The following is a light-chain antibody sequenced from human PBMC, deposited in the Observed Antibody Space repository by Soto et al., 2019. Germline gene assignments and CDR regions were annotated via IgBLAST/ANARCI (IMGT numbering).Light chain of an antibody. CDR2: GAS. Sequence: EIVLTQSPGTLSLSPGERAALSCRASQSVSGSYVAWYQQKPGQAPRLLIYGASNRATGIPDRFSGSGSGTDFTLTITRLEPEDFAMYYCQQYGDSPRTFGRGTKVEV. CDR3: QQYGDSPRT. CDR1: QSVSGSY. J-gene: IGKJ1*01. V-gene: IGKV3-20*01.